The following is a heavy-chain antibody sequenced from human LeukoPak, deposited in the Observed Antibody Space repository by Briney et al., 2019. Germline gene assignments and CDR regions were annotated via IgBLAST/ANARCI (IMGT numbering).Heavy chain of an antibody. D-gene: IGHD3-10*02. CDR3: AELGITMIGGV. Sequence: GGSLRLSCVASGFTFSSYWMHWVRQAPGKGLVWVSRINSDGSSTKCADSVKGRFTISRDNAKNTLYLQMNSLRAEDTAVYYCAELGITMIGGVWGKGTTVTISS. CDR1: GFTFSSYW. V-gene: IGHV3-74*03. J-gene: IGHJ6*04. CDR2: INSDGSST.